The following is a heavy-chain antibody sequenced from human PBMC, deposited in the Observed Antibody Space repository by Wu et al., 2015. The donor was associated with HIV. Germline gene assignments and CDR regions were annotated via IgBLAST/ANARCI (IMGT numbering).Heavy chain of an antibody. CDR2: INPNSGGSGGT. Sequence: QVQLVQSGAEVKKPGASVKVSCKASGYTFTGYYMHWVRQAPGQGLEWMGWINPNSGGSGGTNYAQKFQGRVTMTRDTSISTAYMELSRLRSADTAVYYCVSSAGTSYYFDYWGQGTLVTASS. V-gene: IGHV1-2*02. D-gene: IGHD2-2*01. J-gene: IGHJ4*02. CDR3: VSSAGTSYYFDY. CDR1: GYTFTGYY.